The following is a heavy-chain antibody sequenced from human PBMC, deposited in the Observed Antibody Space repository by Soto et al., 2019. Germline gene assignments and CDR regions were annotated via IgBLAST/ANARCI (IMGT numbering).Heavy chain of an antibody. CDR2: IYHSGTT. J-gene: IGHJ5*02. V-gene: IGHV4-4*02. CDR1: GGSISSSNW. CDR3: ARDLTGGWEP. Sequence: QVQLQESGPGLVKPSGTLSLTCSVSGGSISSSNWWSWVRQPPGKGLEWIGEIYHSGTTNYNPSRTSRVPRSVDKSTNQFSLKLSSVTAADPAVYHCARDLTGGWEPWGPGALVTVSS. D-gene: IGHD1-26*01.